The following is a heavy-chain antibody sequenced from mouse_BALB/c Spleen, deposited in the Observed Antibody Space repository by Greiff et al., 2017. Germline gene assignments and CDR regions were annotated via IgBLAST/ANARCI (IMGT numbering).Heavy chain of an antibody. J-gene: IGHJ2*01. D-gene: IGHD3-1*01. CDR3: ARSSGLLFDY. V-gene: IGHV5-17*02. Sequence: EVHLVESGGGLVQPGGSRKLSCAASGFTFSSFGMHWVRQAPEKGLEWVAYISSGSSTIYYADTVKGRFTISRDNPKNTLFLQMTSLRSEDTAMYYCARSSGLLFDYWGQGTTLTVSS. CDR2: ISSGSSTI. CDR1: GFTFSSFG.